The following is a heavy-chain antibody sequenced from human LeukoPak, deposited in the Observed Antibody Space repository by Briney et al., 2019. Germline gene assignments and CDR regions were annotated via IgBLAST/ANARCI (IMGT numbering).Heavy chain of an antibody. Sequence: GSSVKVSCKASGGTFSSYAISWVRQAPGQGLEWMGGIIPIFGTANYAQRFQGRVTITTDESTSTAYMELSSLRSEDTAVYYCARSSGYYYLNWFDPWGQGTLVTDSS. J-gene: IGHJ5*02. D-gene: IGHD3-22*01. CDR3: ARSSGYYYLNWFDP. CDR2: IIPIFGTA. CDR1: GGTFSSYA. V-gene: IGHV1-69*05.